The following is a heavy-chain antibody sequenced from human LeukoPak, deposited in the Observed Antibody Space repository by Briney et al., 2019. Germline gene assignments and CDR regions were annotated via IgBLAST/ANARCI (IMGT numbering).Heavy chain of an antibody. CDR1: GFTFSSYS. J-gene: IGHJ6*03. V-gene: IGHV3-21*01. Sequence: PGGSLRLSCAASGFTFSSYSTNWVRQAPGKGLEWVSSISSSSSYIYYADSVKGRFTISRDNAKNSLYLQMNSLRAEDTAVYYCARESAVAGTKVYYYYYYMDVWGKGTTVTVSS. CDR2: ISSSSSYI. CDR3: ARESAVAGTKVYYYYYYMDV. D-gene: IGHD6-19*01.